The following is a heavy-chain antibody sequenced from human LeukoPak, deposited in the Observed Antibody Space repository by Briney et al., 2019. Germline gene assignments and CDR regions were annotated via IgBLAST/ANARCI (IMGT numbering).Heavy chain of an antibody. D-gene: IGHD6-19*01. CDR2: IYYSGST. CDR1: GGSISSSSYY. J-gene: IGHJ5*02. Sequence: SETLSLTCTVSGGSISSSSYYWGWIRQPPGKGLEWIGSIYYSGSTYYKPSLKSRVTISVDMSKNQLSLKLSSVTAADTAVYYCARDAGIAVASNNWFDPWGQGTLVTVSS. CDR3: ARDAGIAVASNNWFDP. V-gene: IGHV4-39*02.